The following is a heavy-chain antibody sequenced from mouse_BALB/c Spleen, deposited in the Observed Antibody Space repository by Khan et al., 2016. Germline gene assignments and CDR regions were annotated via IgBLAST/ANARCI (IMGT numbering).Heavy chain of an antibody. V-gene: IGHV14-3*02. CDR3: ARSPYEYDVGFAY. J-gene: IGHJ3*01. D-gene: IGHD2-4*01. CDR1: GFNIKDTY. Sequence: VQLQQSGAELVKPGASVKLSCTASGFNIKDTYMHWVKQRPEQGLEWIGRIDPANGNTKYDPTFQGEATITADTSSNTAYLQLSSLTSEDTAVYYCARSPYEYDVGFAYWGQGTLVTVAA. CDR2: IDPANGNT.